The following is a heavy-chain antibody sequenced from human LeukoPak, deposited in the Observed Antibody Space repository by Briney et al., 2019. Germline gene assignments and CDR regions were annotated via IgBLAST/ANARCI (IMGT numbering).Heavy chain of an antibody. CDR3: ARHLGVMYAFDI. V-gene: IGHV4-59*08. Sequence: SETLSLTCTVSGGSFSSHYWSWIRQPPGKGPEWIGYIYHSRSANYNPSLKSRVTMSLDTSKTYFSLNLNSVTAADTAVYYCARHLGVMYAFDIWGQGTMVTVSS. CDR1: GGSFSSHY. CDR2: IYHSRSA. J-gene: IGHJ3*02. D-gene: IGHD3-16*01.